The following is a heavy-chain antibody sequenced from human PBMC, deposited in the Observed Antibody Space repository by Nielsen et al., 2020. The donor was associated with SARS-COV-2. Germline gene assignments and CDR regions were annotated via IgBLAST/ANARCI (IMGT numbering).Heavy chain of an antibody. J-gene: IGHJ4*02. CDR1: GFTFSSYW. CDR2: IKQDGSEK. D-gene: IGHD4-17*01. V-gene: IGHV3-7*01. CDR3: ARESGAYGDYGGDYYFDY. Sequence: GESLKISCAASGFTFSSYWMSWVRQAPGKGLEWVANIKQDGSEKYYVDSVKGRFTISRDNDKKSLYLQMNSLRAEDKAVYYCARESGAYGDYGGDYYFDYWGQGTLVTVSS.